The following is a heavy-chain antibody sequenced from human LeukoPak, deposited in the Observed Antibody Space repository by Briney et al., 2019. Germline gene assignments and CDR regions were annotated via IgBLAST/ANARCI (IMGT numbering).Heavy chain of an antibody. J-gene: IGHJ6*03. Sequence: GGSLRLSCAAVGFTFSSNSMNWVRQAPGKGLEGVSYISSSSSNKYYADSVKGRFTISRDNAKNSLYMQMNSLRAEDTAVYYCARVGYGDYPSDYYYMDVWGKGTALTV. CDR2: ISSSSSNK. CDR1: GFTFSSNS. CDR3: ARVGYGDYPSDYYYMDV. V-gene: IGHV3-21*05. D-gene: IGHD4-17*01.